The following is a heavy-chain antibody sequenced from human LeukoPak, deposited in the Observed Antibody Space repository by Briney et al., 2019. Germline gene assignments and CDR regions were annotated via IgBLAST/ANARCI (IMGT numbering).Heavy chain of an antibody. J-gene: IGHJ4*02. V-gene: IGHV3-13*01. CDR2: IGIGGDT. CDR1: GFTFRSYD. Sequence: PGGSLRLSCAASGFTFRSYDMHWVRQTTGKGLEWVSAIGIGGDTYYPDSVKGRFTISRDNANNSLYLQMNSLRAEDTAVYYCASLSGAIYWGQGTLVTVSS. D-gene: IGHD3-10*01. CDR3: ASLSGAIY.